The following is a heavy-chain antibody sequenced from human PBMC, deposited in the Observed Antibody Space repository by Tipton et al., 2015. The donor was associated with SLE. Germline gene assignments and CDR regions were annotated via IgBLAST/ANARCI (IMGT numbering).Heavy chain of an antibody. D-gene: IGHD2-2*01. V-gene: IGHV3-53*01. CDR3: ARLVLPATKAHYYYYYMDV. Sequence: SLRLSCAASGFTVSSNYMSWVRQAPGKGLEWVSVIYSGGSTYYADSVKGRFTISRDNSKNTLYLQMNSLRADDTAVYYCARLVLPATKAHYYYYYMDVWGKGTTVTVSS. CDR1: GFTVSSNY. CDR2: IYSGGST. J-gene: IGHJ6*03.